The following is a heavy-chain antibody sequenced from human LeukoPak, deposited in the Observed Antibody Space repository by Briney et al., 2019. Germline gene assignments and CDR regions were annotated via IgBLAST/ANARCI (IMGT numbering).Heavy chain of an antibody. CDR2: IKSKIDGGTT. CDR1: GFTFSNAR. D-gene: IGHD4-17*01. J-gene: IGHJ4*02. V-gene: IGHV3-15*01. Sequence: PGGSLRLSXAASGFTFSNARMSWVRQAPGKGLEWVGRIKSKIDGGTTDYAAPVKGRFTISRDDSKNTLYLQMDSLKTEDTGVYYCTTDGDYGDGLRGDYWGQGTLVTVSS. CDR3: TTDGDYGDGLRGDY.